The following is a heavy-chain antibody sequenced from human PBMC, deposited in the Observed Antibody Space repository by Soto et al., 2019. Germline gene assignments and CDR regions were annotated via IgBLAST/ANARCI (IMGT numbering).Heavy chain of an antibody. D-gene: IGHD4-17*01. CDR2: IIPMFGIA. CDR3: ARGTPVPTYFFDS. V-gene: IGHV1-69*02. Sequence: QVQLVQSGAEVKKPGSSVKVSCTASGGASSTYTFSWLRQTPGQGLEWMGRIIPMFGIAKYPQKFQDRLTITADRSSHTAYMELGSLRSDDTAVYYCARGTPVPTYFFDSWGQGTLLTVSS. CDR1: GGASSTYT. J-gene: IGHJ4*02.